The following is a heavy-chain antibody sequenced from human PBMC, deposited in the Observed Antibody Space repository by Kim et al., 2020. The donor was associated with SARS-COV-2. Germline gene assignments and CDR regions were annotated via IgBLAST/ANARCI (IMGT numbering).Heavy chain of an antibody. CDR1: GGSFSGYY. D-gene: IGHD6-13*01. CDR2: INHSGST. CDR3: ARGLAAAGPNTKRPTEPRGWYYYGMDV. V-gene: IGHV4-34*01. J-gene: IGHJ6*02. Sequence: SETLSLTCAVYGGSFSGYYWSWIRQPPGKGLEWIGEINHSGSTNYNPSLKSRVTISVDTSKNQFSLKLSSVTAADTAVYYCARGLAAAGPNTKRPTEPRGWYYYGMDVWGQGTTVTVSS.